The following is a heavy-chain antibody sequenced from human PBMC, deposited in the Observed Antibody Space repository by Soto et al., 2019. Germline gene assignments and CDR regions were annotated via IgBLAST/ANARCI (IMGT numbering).Heavy chain of an antibody. CDR3: ARPEYSSSSYGMDV. J-gene: IGHJ6*02. D-gene: IGHD6-6*01. CDR2: ISSSSSDI. Sequence: EVQLVESGGGLVQPGGSLRLSCAASGFTFSSYSMNWVRQAPGKGLEWVSYISSSSSDIYYADSVKGRFTITRDNAKNSVYLQMNSLRDEDTAVYYCARPEYSSSSYGMDVWGQGTTVTVSS. V-gene: IGHV3-48*02. CDR1: GFTFSSYS.